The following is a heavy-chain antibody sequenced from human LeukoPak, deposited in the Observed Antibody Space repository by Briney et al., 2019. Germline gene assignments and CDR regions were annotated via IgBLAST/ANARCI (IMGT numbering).Heavy chain of an antibody. J-gene: IGHJ6*02. CDR1: GFTFSSYA. CDR2: ISGSGGST. CDR3: AGDIGAARPYYYYGMDV. Sequence: QTGGSLRLSCAASGFTFSSYAMSWVRQAPGKGLEWVSAISGSGGSTYYADSVKGRFTIFRDNSKNTLYLQMNSLRAEDTAVYYCAGDIGAARPYYYYGMDVWGQGTTVTVSS. D-gene: IGHD6-6*01. V-gene: IGHV3-23*01.